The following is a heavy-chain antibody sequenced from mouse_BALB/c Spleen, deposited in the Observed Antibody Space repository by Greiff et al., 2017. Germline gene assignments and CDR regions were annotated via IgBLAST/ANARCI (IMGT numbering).Heavy chain of an antibody. CDR2: IYPSDSYT. D-gene: IGHD1-1*01. Sequence: VQLQQPGAELVRPGASVKLSCKASGYTFTSYWINWVKQRPGQGLEWIGNIYPSDSYTNYNQKFKDKATLTVDKSSSTAYMQLSSPTSEDSAVYYCTRDYYGSSYGDYWGQGTTLTVSS. CDR1: GYTFTSYW. CDR3: TRDYYGSSYGDY. V-gene: IGHV1-69*02. J-gene: IGHJ2*01.